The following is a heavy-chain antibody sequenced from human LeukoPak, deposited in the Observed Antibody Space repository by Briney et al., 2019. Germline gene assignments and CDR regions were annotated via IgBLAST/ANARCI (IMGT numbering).Heavy chain of an antibody. Sequence: GGSLRLSCVVSGFTFSSYHMNWVRQAPGKGLEWVSSISTSRNYIYYADSVTGRFTISRDNAKNSLYLQMNSLRAEDTAVYYCARRATTERGHSYGLDYWGQGTLVTVSS. J-gene: IGHJ4*02. V-gene: IGHV3-21*01. CDR3: ARRATTERGHSYGLDY. CDR1: GFTFSSYH. D-gene: IGHD5-18*01. CDR2: ISTSRNYI.